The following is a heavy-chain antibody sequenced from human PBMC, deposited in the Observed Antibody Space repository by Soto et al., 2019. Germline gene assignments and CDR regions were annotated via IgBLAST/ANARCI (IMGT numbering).Heavy chain of an antibody. Sequence: QVKLVESGAEVKKPGASVKVSCKAYGYTFTNYGISWVRQAPGQGLEWMGWISGYNGNTKYAQKFQGRVTMTTDTPTNTAYMELRSLRSDDTAVYYCARDREYYYDSRGNYYYHYGMDVWGQGTTVTVS. CDR2: ISGYNGNT. V-gene: IGHV1-18*04. J-gene: IGHJ6*02. CDR1: GYTFTNYG. CDR3: ARDREYYYDSRGNYYYHYGMDV. D-gene: IGHD3-22*01.